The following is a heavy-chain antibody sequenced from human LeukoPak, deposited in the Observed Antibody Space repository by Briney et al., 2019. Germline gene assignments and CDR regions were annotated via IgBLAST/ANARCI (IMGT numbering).Heavy chain of an antibody. V-gene: IGHV3-74*01. D-gene: IGHD6-13*01. Sequence: GGSLRLSCVASGFTFSTYWMHWVRQAPGKGLVWVARIHSDGSSTTYADSVKGRFTISRDNAKNTLYLQMNSLRAEDTAVYYCARDIYSKSGDDYWGQGTLVTVSS. CDR1: GFTFSTYW. CDR2: IHSDGSST. J-gene: IGHJ4*02. CDR3: ARDIYSKSGDDY.